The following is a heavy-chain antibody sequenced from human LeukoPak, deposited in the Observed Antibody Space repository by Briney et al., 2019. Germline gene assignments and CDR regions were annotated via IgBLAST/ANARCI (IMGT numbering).Heavy chain of an antibody. CDR3: AREGYYDSSGYYYSSMSPFDY. V-gene: IGHV1-69*13. CDR1: GGTFSSYA. Sequence: ASVKVSCKASGGTFSSYAISWVRQAPGQGLEWMGGIIPIFGTANYAQKFQGRVTITADESTSTAYMELSSLRPEDTAVYYCAREGYYDSSGYYYSSMSPFDYWGQGTLVTVSS. J-gene: IGHJ4*02. D-gene: IGHD3-22*01. CDR2: IIPIFGTA.